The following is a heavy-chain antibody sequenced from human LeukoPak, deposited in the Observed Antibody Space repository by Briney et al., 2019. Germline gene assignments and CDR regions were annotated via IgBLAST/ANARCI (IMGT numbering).Heavy chain of an antibody. CDR3: ARRGWLGYCSSTSCPRWFDP. CDR1: GFTFSSYE. V-gene: IGHV3-48*03. J-gene: IGHJ5*02. CDR2: ISSSGSTI. Sequence: GGSLRLSCAASGFTFSSYEMNWVRQAPGKGLEWVSYISSSGSTIYYADSVKGRFTISRDNAKHSLYLQMNSLRAEDTAVYYCARRGWLGYCSSTSCPRWFDPWGQGTLVTVSS. D-gene: IGHD2-2*01.